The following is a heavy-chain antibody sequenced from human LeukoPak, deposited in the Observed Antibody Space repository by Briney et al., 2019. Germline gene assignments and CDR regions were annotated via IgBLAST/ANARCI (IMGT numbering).Heavy chain of an antibody. CDR2: TYSSGST. CDR3: ARDSRYSDTSGYYYSHYYMDV. CDR1: GGSINYYY. D-gene: IGHD3-22*01. V-gene: IGHV4-59*01. J-gene: IGHJ6*03. Sequence: SSETLSLTCTVSGGSINYYYWSWIRQPPGKGLEYIGYTYSSGSTNYNPSLKSRVTMSVDTSKNQFSLKLSSVTAADAAVYYCARDSRYSDTSGYYYSHYYMDVWGKGTTVTVSS.